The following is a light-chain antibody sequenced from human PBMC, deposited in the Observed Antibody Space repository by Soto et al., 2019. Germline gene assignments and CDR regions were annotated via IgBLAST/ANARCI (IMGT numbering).Light chain of an antibody. CDR1: QSVTSSY. Sequence: DIVVTQAPGTLPLSPGERAILSCRASQSVTSSYLAWYRQNPGQPPRLLIYAASRRATSLPDRFIGSGSGTDFTLTFSSLETEDFGVYYCQQYGTSPGTFGLGNKVDVK. J-gene: IGKJ1*01. CDR2: AAS. V-gene: IGKV3-20*01. CDR3: QQYGTSPGT.